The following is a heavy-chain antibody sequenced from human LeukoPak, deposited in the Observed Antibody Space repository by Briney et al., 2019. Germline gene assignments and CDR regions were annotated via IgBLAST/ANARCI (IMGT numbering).Heavy chain of an antibody. J-gene: IGHJ4*02. CDR3: ASGGGYYDILTGYLLEYFDY. D-gene: IGHD3-9*01. V-gene: IGHV3-23*01. CDR1: GFTFSTYS. CDR2: ISGSGGST. Sequence: GGSLRLSCAASGFTFSTYSMNWVRQAPGKGLEWVSAISGSGGSTYYADSVKDRFTISRDNSKNTLYLQMNSLRAEDTAVYYCASGGGYYDILTGYLLEYFDYWGQGTLVTVSS.